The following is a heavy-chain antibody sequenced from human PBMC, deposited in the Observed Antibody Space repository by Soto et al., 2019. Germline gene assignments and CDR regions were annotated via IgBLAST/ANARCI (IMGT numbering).Heavy chain of an antibody. CDR1: GFTFSTYA. CDR2: ISGSGVST. D-gene: IGHD2-15*01. Sequence: PGGSLRLSCAGSGFTFSTYAMSWVRQAPGKGLEWVSSISGSGVSTYYADSVKGRFTISRDNSKNTLYLQMNSLRAEDTAVYYCENGYCSGGTCYSASWGQGTLVTVSS. CDR3: ENGYCSGGTCYSAS. J-gene: IGHJ5*02. V-gene: IGHV3-23*01.